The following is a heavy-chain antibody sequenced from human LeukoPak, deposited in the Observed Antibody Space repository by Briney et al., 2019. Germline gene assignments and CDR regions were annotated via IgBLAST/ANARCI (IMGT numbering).Heavy chain of an antibody. J-gene: IGHJ4*02. V-gene: IGHV1-2*02. CDR2: INPNSGDT. D-gene: IGHD3-16*01. CDR1: GYTFTANY. Sequence: GASVKVSCKTSGYTFTANYIHWVRQAPGQGLEWMGWINPNSGDTYCTQKFQGRVSVTRDTSISTAYMELSSLRSDDTAVYYCARPGRFNYFDYWGQGTLVTVSS. CDR3: ARPGRFNYFDY.